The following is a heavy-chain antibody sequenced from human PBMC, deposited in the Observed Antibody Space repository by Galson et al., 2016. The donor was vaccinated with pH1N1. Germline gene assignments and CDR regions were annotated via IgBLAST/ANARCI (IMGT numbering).Heavy chain of an antibody. CDR3: ASGGSTSCDY. CDR1: GFAFGEYS. D-gene: IGHD4-23*01. J-gene: IGHJ4*02. V-gene: IGHV3-48*04. CDR2: MNINGNTK. Sequence: SLRLSCAASGFAFGEYSVNWVRQTPGKRLEWLAYMNINGNTKYYADSVKGRFTMSRDNAKNLLFLQMNSLKTEDTATYYCASGGSTSCDYWGQGTLVSVSS.